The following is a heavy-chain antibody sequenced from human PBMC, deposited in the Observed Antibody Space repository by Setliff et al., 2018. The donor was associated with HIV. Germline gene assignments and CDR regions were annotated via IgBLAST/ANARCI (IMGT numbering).Heavy chain of an antibody. CDR1: GGSFSRYY. J-gene: IGHJ4*02. D-gene: IGHD2-2*01. Sequence: KSSETLSLTCAVYGGSFSRYYWNWIRQSPGKGLEWIGEINHSGSTNYNPSLKSRVTISVDTSKNQFSLKLSSVTAADTTVYYCARTRGYCSKTSCYALRGPDYWGQGTLVTV. V-gene: IGHV4-34*01. CDR2: INHSGST. CDR3: ARTRGYCSKTSCYALRGPDY.